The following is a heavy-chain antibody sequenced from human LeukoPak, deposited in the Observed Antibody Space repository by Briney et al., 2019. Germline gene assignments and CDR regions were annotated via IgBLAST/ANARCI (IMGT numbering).Heavy chain of an antibody. D-gene: IGHD6-25*01. J-gene: IGHJ3*02. V-gene: IGHV3-48*04. Sequence: GGSLRLSCAASGFTFSSYSMNWVRQAPGKGLEWVSYVSSGSRTIYYADSVKGRFTISRDNAKNSLYLQMNSLRAEDTAVYYCARAKRGEQRVRDAFDIWGQGTMVTVSS. CDR2: VSSGSRTI. CDR1: GFTFSSYS. CDR3: ARAKRGEQRVRDAFDI.